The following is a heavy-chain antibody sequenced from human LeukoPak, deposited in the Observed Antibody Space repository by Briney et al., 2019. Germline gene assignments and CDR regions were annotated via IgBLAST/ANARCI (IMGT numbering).Heavy chain of an antibody. J-gene: IGHJ3*02. Sequence: NPSETLSLICTVSGDSIGSHYWSWLRQPPGKGLEWIGYIFYVGRTNYNPSLKSRATISVDTSKKQFTLKRNSITAEATPVSYCARDYYYSRGEAFDIWGQGTMVTVSS. D-gene: IGHD3-10*02. CDR1: GDSIGSHY. CDR3: ARDYYYSRGEAFDI. CDR2: IFYVGRT. V-gene: IGHV4-59*11.